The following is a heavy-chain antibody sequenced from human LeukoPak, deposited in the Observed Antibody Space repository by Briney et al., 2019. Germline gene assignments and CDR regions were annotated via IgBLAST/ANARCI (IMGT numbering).Heavy chain of an antibody. CDR2: ISPYSGAT. Sequence: ASVKVSCKASGYTFTKYYLNWVRQAPGQGLEWMGWISPYSGATHYAQIFQGRVTMTRDTSISTAYMELSRLRSDDSAVYFCARSMTTATWDYWGQGTLVTVSS. D-gene: IGHD4-17*01. CDR3: ARSMTTATWDY. J-gene: IGHJ4*02. V-gene: IGHV1-2*02. CDR1: GYTFTKYY.